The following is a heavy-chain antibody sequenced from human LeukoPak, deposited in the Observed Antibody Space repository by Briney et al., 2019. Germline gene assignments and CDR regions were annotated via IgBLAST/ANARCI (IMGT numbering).Heavy chain of an antibody. D-gene: IGHD4-17*01. CDR2: SYSSGNT. V-gene: IGHV4-61*02. Sequence: RSSQTLSLTCTVSGDSMGSDSYFWSWIRQPAGKGLEWIGRSYSSGNTYYNPSLESRVTISLDTPRNQFSLKVSSVTAADTAVYYCATARADYGDYNSFYYMDVWGKGTTVTVSS. CDR3: ATARADYGDYNSFYYMDV. CDR1: GDSMGSDSYF. J-gene: IGHJ6*03.